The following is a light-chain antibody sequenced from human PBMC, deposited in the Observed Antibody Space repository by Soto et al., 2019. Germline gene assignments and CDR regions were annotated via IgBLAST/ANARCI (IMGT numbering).Light chain of an antibody. V-gene: IGLV2-14*03. J-gene: IGLJ2*01. Sequence: ALTQPASVSGSPGQSITISCAGTRSDVGGYNYVSWYQQHPGRAPKLMIYDVSDRPSGVSNRFSGSKSGNTASLTISGLQADDEADYYCSSYTSSTTAVLFGGGTKLTVL. CDR3: SSYTSSTTAVL. CDR2: DVS. CDR1: RSDVGGYNY.